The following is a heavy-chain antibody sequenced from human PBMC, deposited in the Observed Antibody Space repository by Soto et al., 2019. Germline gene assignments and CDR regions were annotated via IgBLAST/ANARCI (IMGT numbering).Heavy chain of an antibody. CDR3: AGVSWFRGMDV. J-gene: IGHJ6*02. V-gene: IGHV6-1*01. Sequence: LHTLPLTCAISGASVSSNSAPWNWIMHSPSRGLEWLGRTYYRSNWSNDYAVSVKSRITINPDTSKNQFSLQLYSVTPEDTAVYYCAGVSWFRGMDVWGQGTPVTVSS. CDR1: GASVSSNSAP. CDR2: TYYRSNWSN. D-gene: IGHD3-10*01.